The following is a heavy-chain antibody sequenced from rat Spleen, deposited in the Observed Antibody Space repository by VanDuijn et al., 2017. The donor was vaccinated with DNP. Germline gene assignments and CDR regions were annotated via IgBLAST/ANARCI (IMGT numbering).Heavy chain of an antibody. CDR1: GFSLTTYS. CDR2: MWYDGDT. Sequence: QVQLEESGPGLVQPSETLSLTCTVSGFSLTTYSVSWVRQPSGKGPVWLGKMWYDGDTAYNSALKSRLSINRGTSRNQVFLKLSGLQPNDTGTYYCARDLYDLDYWGQGIMVTVSS. CDR3: ARDLYDLDY. J-gene: IGHJ2*01. D-gene: IGHD1-12*01. V-gene: IGHV2-34*01.